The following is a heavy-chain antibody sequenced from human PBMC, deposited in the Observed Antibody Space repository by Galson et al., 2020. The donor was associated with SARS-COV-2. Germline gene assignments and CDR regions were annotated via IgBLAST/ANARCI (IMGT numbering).Heavy chain of an antibody. CDR3: ARGLLGDILNTSYFDS. CDR1: GGSLSGYY. V-gene: IGHV4-34*01. D-gene: IGHD3-10*01. Sequence: SETLSLSCTVSGGSLSGYYWTWIRQSPERGLEWIGEVFRSRGATDGNNYNPALGGRISMSIDTSRNEFSLRLRSVTAADTALYFCARGLLGDILNTSYFDSWGRGTQVTVSS. CDR2: VFRSRGATDGN. J-gene: IGHJ1*01.